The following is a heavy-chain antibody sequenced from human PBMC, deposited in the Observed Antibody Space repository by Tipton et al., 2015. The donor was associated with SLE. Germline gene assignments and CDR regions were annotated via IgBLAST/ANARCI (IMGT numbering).Heavy chain of an antibody. V-gene: IGHV4-34*01. Sequence: GLVKPSETLSLTCTVSGGSISSHYWSWIRQPPGKGLEWIGEINHSGSTNYNPSLKSRVTISVDTSKNQFSLKLTSVTAADTAVYYCARGGGSPSYWGQGTLVTVSS. D-gene: IGHD2-15*01. J-gene: IGHJ4*02. CDR3: ARGGGSPSY. CDR2: INHSGST. CDR1: GGSISSHY.